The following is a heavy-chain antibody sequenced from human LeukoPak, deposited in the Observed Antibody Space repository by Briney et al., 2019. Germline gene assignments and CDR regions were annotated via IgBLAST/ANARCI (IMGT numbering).Heavy chain of an antibody. J-gene: IGHJ4*02. CDR1: GYSISSGYY. D-gene: IGHD2-15*01. CDR2: IYHSGDT. CDR3: ARQGYCSGGTCYRYFDY. V-gene: IGHV4-38-2*01. Sequence: SETLSFTCAVSGYSISSGYYWGWIRQPPGKGLEWIGSIYHSGDTYYNPSLKSRITISVDTSKNQFSLKLNSVTAADTAVYYCARQGYCSGGTCYRYFDYWGQGTLVTVSS.